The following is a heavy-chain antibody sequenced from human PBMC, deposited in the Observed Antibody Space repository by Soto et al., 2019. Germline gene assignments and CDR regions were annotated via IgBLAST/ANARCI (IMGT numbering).Heavy chain of an antibody. V-gene: IGHV3-7*01. J-gene: IGHJ5*02. Sequence: EVQLVESGGGLVQPGGSLRLSCAASGFTFSSYWMSWVRQAPGKGLEWVANIKQDGSEKYYVDSVKGRFTISRDNAKNSLYLQMNSVGAEDTAVYYCARGGAYGSNWFDPWGQGTLVTVSS. CDR1: GFTFSSYW. CDR2: IKQDGSEK. CDR3: ARGGAYGSNWFDP. D-gene: IGHD3-10*01.